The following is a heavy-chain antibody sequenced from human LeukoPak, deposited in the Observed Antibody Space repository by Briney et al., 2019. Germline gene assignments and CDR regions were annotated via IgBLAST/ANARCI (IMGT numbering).Heavy chain of an antibody. Sequence: GGSLRLSCAASGFTVSNNYISWVRQAPGKGLEWVSVLYNSDSTYYADSVKGRFTISRDNSKNTMYLQMNSLRAEDTAIYYCARDPGIDAFDVWGQGTMVTVSS. CDR3: ARDPGIDAFDV. D-gene: IGHD1-26*01. CDR2: LYNSDST. J-gene: IGHJ3*01. CDR1: GFTVSNNY. V-gene: IGHV3-53*01.